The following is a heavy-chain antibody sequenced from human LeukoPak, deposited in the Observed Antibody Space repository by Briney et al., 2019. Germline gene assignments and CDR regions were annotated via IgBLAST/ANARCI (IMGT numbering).Heavy chain of an antibody. CDR2: FDPEDGET. J-gene: IGHJ6*02. V-gene: IGHV1-24*01. CDR3: ATRNGIVGANWGDYGMDV. D-gene: IGHD1-26*01. CDR1: GYTLTELS. Sequence: ASVKLSCKVSGYTLTELSMHWVRQAPGKGLEWMGGFDPEDGETIYAQKFQGRATMTEDTSTDTAYMKLSSLRSEDTAVYYCATRNGIVGANWGDYGMDVWAKGPRSPSP.